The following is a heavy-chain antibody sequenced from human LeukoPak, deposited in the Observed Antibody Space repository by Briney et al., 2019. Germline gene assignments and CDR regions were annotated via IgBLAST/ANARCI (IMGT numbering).Heavy chain of an antibody. D-gene: IGHD3-22*01. V-gene: IGHV3-48*03. CDR3: ARDLTYSYDRNWYFDL. Sequence: PGGSLRLSCAASGLIFSSYEMNWVRQAPGKGLEWVSHISSSGKTIYYAESVKGRFTISRDNAKNSLYLQMNTLRAEDTALYYCARDLTYSYDRNWYFDLWGRGTLVTVSS. CDR1: GLIFSSYE. CDR2: ISSSGKTI. J-gene: IGHJ2*01.